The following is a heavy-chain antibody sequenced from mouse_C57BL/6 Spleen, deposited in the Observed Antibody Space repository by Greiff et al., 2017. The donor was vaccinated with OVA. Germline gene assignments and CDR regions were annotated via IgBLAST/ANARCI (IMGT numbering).Heavy chain of an antibody. CDR2: IYPGDGDT. CDR3: AREDYYGSPLYWYFDV. Sequence: QVQLQQSGPELVKPGASVKISCKASGYAFSSSWMNWVKQRPGKGLEWIGRIYPGDGDTNYNGKFKGKATLTADKSSSTAYMQLSSLTSEDSAVYFCAREDYYGSPLYWYFDVWGTGTTVTVSS. CDR1: GYAFSSSW. D-gene: IGHD1-1*01. J-gene: IGHJ1*03. V-gene: IGHV1-82*01.